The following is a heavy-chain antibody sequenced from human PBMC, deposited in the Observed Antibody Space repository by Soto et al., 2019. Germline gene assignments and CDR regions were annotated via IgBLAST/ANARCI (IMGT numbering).Heavy chain of an antibody. CDR1: GGSISSGGYY. D-gene: IGHD1-26*01. Sequence: PSETLSLTCTVSGGSISSGGYYWSWIRQHPGKGQEWIGYIYYSGSTYYNPPLKSRVTISVDRSKNQFSLKLSSVTAADTAVYYCASRGGIVGATILDYWGQGTLVTVSS. J-gene: IGHJ4*02. CDR3: ASRGGIVGATILDY. CDR2: IYYSGST. V-gene: IGHV4-31*03.